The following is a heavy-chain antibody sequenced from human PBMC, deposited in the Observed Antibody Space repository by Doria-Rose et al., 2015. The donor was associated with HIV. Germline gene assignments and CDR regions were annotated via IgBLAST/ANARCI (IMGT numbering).Heavy chain of an antibody. CDR2: IYSTGST. V-gene: IGHV4-4*07. Sequence: QVQLQESGPGLVKPSETLSLTCTVSGDSIHNFYWTWVRQAAGMGLEWIGRIYSTGSTNYNPSLQSRVTISIDTSRSQFSLSLRSVTAADTAFYFCARDRGDYWGQGALVTVTS. J-gene: IGHJ4*02. CDR1: GDSIHNFY. CDR3: ARDRGDY.